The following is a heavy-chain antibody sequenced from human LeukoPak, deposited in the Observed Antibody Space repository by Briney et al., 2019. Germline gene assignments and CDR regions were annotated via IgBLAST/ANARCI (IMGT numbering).Heavy chain of an antibody. Sequence: GGSLRLSCAASGFTFSSYAMSWVRQAPGKGLEWVSAISGSGVSTYYADSVKGRFAVSRDNSKNTLYLQMSSLRAEDTAVYYCAKDERNWNYNLASQTYDWGQGTLVTVSS. CDR2: ISGSGVST. CDR1: GFTFSSYA. J-gene: IGHJ4*02. D-gene: IGHD1-7*01. CDR3: AKDERNWNYNLASQTYD. V-gene: IGHV3-23*01.